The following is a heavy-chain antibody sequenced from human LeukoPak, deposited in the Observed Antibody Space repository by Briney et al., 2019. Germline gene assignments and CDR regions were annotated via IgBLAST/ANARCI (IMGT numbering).Heavy chain of an antibody. CDR3: ARGGKYYDYVWGSYIFDY. CDR1: GGSISNYY. V-gene: IGHV4-59*01. Sequence: PSETLTLTCIVSGGSISNYYWSWIRQSPGKGLEWIGYIYYSGSTNSNPSLKSRVTMSVDTSKNKFSLNLSSVTAADTAVYYCARGGKYYDYVWGSYIFDYWGQGTLVTVSS. D-gene: IGHD3-16*01. J-gene: IGHJ4*02. CDR2: IYYSGST.